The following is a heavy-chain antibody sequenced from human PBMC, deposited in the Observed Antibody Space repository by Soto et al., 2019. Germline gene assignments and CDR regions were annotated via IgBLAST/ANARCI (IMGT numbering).Heavy chain of an antibody. J-gene: IGHJ4*02. CDR2: INAGNGNT. CDR1: GYTFTSYA. CDR3: ASSMVRGVVFDY. V-gene: IGHV1-3*01. Sequence: QVQLVQSGAEVKKPGASVKVSCKASGYTFTSYAMHWVRQAPGQRLEWMGWINAGNGNTKYSQKFQGRVTITRDTSASTAYMELSSVRSEDTAVYYCASSMVRGVVFDYWGQGTLVTVSS. D-gene: IGHD3-10*01.